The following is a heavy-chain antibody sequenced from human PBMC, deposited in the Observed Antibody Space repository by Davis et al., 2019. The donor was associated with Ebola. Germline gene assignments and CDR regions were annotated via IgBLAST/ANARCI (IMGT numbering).Heavy chain of an antibody. CDR1: GFTFSSYA. CDR3: ARDLDYGGNAPYGMDV. Sequence: PAGSLTLTCAVSGFTFSSYAMHRVRQAPGKGLEWVAVISYDGSNKYYADSVKGRFTISRDNSKNTLYLQMNSLRAEETAVYYCARDLDYGGNAPYGMDVWGQGTTVTVSS. D-gene: IGHD4-23*01. V-gene: IGHV3-30-3*01. CDR2: ISYDGSNK. J-gene: IGHJ6*02.